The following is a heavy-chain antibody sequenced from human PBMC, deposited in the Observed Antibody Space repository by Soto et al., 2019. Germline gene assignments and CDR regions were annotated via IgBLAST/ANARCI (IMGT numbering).Heavy chain of an antibody. D-gene: IGHD3-22*01. CDR3: ATVPDYYDSSGYPFDY. Sequence: ASVKVSCKVSGYTLTELSMHCVRQAPGKGLEWMGGFDPEDGETIYAQKFQGRVTMTEDTSTDTAYMELNSLRSEDTAVYYCATVPDYYDSSGYPFDYWGQGTLVTVSS. CDR1: GYTLTELS. J-gene: IGHJ4*02. V-gene: IGHV1-24*01. CDR2: FDPEDGET.